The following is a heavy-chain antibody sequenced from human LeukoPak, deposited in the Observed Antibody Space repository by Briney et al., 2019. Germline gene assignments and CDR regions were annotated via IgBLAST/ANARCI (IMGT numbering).Heavy chain of an antibody. V-gene: IGHV3-21*03. CDR1: GFTFSSYS. CDR3: ATDIPPAYNYDTSGYYPY. CDR2: ISSSSSYI. Sequence: GGSLRLSCAASGFTFSSYSMNWVRQAPGKGLEWVSSISSSSSYIYYADSVKGRFTISRDNAKNSLYLQMNSLRAEDTAMYYCATDIPPAYNYDTSGYYPYWGQGTLVTVSS. J-gene: IGHJ4*02. D-gene: IGHD3-22*01.